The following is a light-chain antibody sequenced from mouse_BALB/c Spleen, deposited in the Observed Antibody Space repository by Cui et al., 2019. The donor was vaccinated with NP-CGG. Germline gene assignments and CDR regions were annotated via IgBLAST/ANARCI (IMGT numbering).Light chain of an antibody. J-gene: IGLJ1*01. CDR3: ALWYSNHWV. Sequence: QAVVTQASALTTSPGETVTLTCRSSIGAVTTSNYANWVQEKPDHLFTGLIGGTNNRAPGVPARFSGSLIRDKAALTITGARTEDEAIYFCALWYSNHWVFGGGTKLTVL. V-gene: IGLV1*01. CDR2: GTN. CDR1: IGAVTTSNY.